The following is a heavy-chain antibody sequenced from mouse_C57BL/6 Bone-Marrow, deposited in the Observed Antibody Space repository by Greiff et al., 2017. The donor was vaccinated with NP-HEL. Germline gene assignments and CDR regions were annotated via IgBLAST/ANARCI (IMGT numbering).Heavy chain of an antibody. D-gene: IGHD1-1*01. V-gene: IGHV14-4*01. CDR3: TTTVVAPWGWYFDV. CDR1: GFNIKDDY. CDR2: IDPENGDT. Sequence: EVKLMESGAELVRPGASVKLSCTASGFNIKDDYMHWVKQRPEQGLEWIGWIDPENGDTEYASKFQGKATITADTSSNTAYLQLSSLTSEDTAVYYCTTTVVAPWGWYFDVWGTGTTVTVSS. J-gene: IGHJ1*03.